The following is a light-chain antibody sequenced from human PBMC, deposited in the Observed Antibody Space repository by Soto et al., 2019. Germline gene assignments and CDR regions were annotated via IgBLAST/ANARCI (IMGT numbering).Light chain of an antibody. CDR1: QFISSH. J-gene: IGKJ2*01. CDR2: AAS. CDR3: QQVDGYPHT. V-gene: IGKV1-9*01. Sequence: DIQLTQSPSFLSASVGDRVTITCRASQFISSHLAWYQQKPEKAPKLLIYAASTLQSGVPSRFSGSGSGTEFTLTISSLQPEDFATYYCQQVDGYPHTFGQGTQLEIK.